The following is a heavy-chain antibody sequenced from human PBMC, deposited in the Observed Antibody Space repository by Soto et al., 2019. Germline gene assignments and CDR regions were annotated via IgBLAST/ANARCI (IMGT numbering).Heavy chain of an antibody. CDR1: AGSTSGYY. J-gene: IGHJ5*02. V-gene: IGHV4-59*01. D-gene: IGHD6-13*01. CDR2: NYYDGSA. CDR3: AKVGRLAKAGTYFDP. Sequence: PSETRSLTCTVSAGSTSGYYWTWMRQTAGKQFELIAYNYYDGSAYYNPSLKSRATMSIDTSRNQFSLKLNSVTVADTAVYYCAKVGRLAKAGTYFDPWGQGTLVTVSA.